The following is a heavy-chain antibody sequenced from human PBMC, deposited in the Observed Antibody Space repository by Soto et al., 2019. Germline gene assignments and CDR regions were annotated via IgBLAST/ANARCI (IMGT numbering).Heavy chain of an antibody. D-gene: IGHD2-2*02. Sequence: SVKVSCKASGGTFSSYAISWVRQAPGQGLEWMGGIIPIFGTANYAQKFQGRVTITADKSTSTAYMELSSLRSEDTAVYYCARDSRIVVVPAAIKGWFDPWGQGTLVTVSS. J-gene: IGHJ5*02. CDR2: IIPIFGTA. CDR1: GGTFSSYA. V-gene: IGHV1-69*06. CDR3: ARDSRIVVVPAAIKGWFDP.